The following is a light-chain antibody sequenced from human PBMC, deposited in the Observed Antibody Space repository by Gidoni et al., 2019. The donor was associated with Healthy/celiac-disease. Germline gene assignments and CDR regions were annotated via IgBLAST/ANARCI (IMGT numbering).Light chain of an antibody. Sequence: DIQLTQYPSFLSSSVGDRVTITCRASQSISSYLAWYQQKPGKAPKLLIYAASTLQSGVPSRFSGSGSGTEFTLTISSLQPEDFATYYCQQLNSYLLFTFGPGTKVEIK. J-gene: IGKJ3*01. CDR1: QSISSY. CDR3: QQLNSYLLFT. CDR2: AAS. V-gene: IGKV1-9*01.